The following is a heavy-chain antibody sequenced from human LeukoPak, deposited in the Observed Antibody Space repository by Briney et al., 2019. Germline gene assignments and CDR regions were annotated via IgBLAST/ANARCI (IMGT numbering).Heavy chain of an antibody. V-gene: IGHV4-59*08. Sequence: SETLSLTCTVSGGSISDNCWSWIRQPPGKGLEWIGYIYYSGSTNYNPSLKSRVTISVDTSKNQFSLKLSSVTAADTAVYYCASRKTGYSPLDYWGQGTLVTVSS. D-gene: IGHD3-9*01. CDR3: ASRKTGYSPLDY. J-gene: IGHJ4*02. CDR1: GGSISDNC. CDR2: IYYSGST.